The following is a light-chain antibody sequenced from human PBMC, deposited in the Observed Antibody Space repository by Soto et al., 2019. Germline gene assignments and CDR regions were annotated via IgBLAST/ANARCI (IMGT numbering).Light chain of an antibody. V-gene: IGLV2-8*01. CDR3: SSYADSSNLGV. CDR2: EVS. CDR1: SSDVGGYNY. Sequence: QSALTQPPSASGSPGHSVTISCTGTSSDVGGYNYVSWYRQHPGKAPKLIIYEVSKRPSGVPDRFSGYKSGNTASLTVSGLHAEDEADYYCSSYADSSNLGVFGGGTQLTVL. J-gene: IGLJ2*01.